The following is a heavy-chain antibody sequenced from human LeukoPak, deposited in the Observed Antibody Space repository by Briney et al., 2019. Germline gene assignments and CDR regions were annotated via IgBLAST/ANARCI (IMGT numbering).Heavy chain of an antibody. D-gene: IGHD3-10*01. CDR2: IYYSGST. Sequence: SETLSLTCTVSGGSISSSSYYWGWIRQPPGKGLEWIGSIYYSGSTYYNPSLKSRVTISVDTSKNQFSLKLSSVTAADTAVYYCARETYYYGSGSYYGTDYWGQGTLVTVSS. CDR1: GGSISSSSYY. CDR3: ARETYYYGSGSYYGTDY. V-gene: IGHV4-39*07. J-gene: IGHJ4*02.